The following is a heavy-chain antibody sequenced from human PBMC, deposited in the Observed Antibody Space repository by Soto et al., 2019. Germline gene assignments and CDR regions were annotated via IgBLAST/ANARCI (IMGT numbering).Heavy chain of an antibody. V-gene: IGHV3-11*01. CDR1: GFTFTDYY. J-gene: IGHJ3*01. CDR2: ISSSGSTI. CDR3: ARDMGSYYDFWSGYYGPGDAFDF. Sequence: QVQLVESGGGLVKPGGSLRLSCAASGFTFTDYYMSWIRQAPGKGLEWVSYISSSGSTIYYADSVKGRFTISRDNAKNSLYLQMNSLRAEDTAVYYCARDMGSYYDFWSGYYGPGDAFDFWGQGTMVTVSS. D-gene: IGHD3-3*01.